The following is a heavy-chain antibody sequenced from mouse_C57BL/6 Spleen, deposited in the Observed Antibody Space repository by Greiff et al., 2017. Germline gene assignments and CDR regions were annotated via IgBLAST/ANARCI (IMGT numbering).Heavy chain of an antibody. CDR2: IYPRSGNT. Sequence: VQLQQSGAELARPGASVKLSCKASGYTFTSYGISWVKQRTGQGLEWIGEIYPRSGNTYYNEKFQGKATLTADKSSSTAYMELRSLTSEDSAVYFCARSTTVVAYYYAMDYWGQGTSVTVSS. D-gene: IGHD1-1*01. V-gene: IGHV1-81*01. J-gene: IGHJ4*01. CDR3: ARSTTVVAYYYAMDY. CDR1: GYTFTSYG.